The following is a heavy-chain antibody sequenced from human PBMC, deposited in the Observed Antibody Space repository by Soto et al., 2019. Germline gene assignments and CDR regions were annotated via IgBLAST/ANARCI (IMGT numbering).Heavy chain of an antibody. CDR3: ASSVAKYYYSGMDV. V-gene: IGHV1-69*12. CDR1: GGTFSSYA. CDR2: IIPIFGTA. J-gene: IGHJ6*02. Sequence: QVQLVQSGAEVKKPGSSVKVSCKASGGTFSSYAISWVRQAPGQGLEWMGGIIPIFGTADYAQKFQGSVTITADESTSTAYMELSSLRSADTAVYYCASSVAKYYYSGMDVWGQGPTVTVSS. D-gene: IGHD5-12*01.